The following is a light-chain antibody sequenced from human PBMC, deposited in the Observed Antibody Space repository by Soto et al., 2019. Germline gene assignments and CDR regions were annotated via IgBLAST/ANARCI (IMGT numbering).Light chain of an antibody. Sequence: DIHMTQSPSSLSASLGDRVTIAFRASQGIANYVAWYQQSPGKVPKLLIYDTSTLQSGVPSRFSGSGSGTDFTLTISSLQPEDFATYYCQQANSFPRTFGQGTRLEIK. J-gene: IGKJ5*01. CDR2: DTS. CDR1: QGIANY. V-gene: IGKV1-27*01. CDR3: QQANSFPRT.